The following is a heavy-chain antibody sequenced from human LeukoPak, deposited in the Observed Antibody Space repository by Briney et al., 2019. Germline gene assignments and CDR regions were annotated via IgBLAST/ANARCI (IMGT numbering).Heavy chain of an antibody. CDR3: AKLVSIAVAGPYGY. D-gene: IGHD6-19*01. J-gene: IGHJ4*02. Sequence: PGGSLRLSCAASGFTFSSYAMSWVRQAPGKGLEWVSAISGSGGSTYYADSVKGRFTISRDNSKNTLYLQMNSLRAEDTAVYYCAKLVSIAVAGPYGYWGQGTLVTVSS. V-gene: IGHV3-23*01. CDR1: GFTFSSYA. CDR2: ISGSGGST.